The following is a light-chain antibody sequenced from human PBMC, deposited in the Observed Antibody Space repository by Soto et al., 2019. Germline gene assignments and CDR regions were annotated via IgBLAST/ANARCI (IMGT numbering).Light chain of an antibody. V-gene: IGLV2-8*01. J-gene: IGLJ1*01. Sequence: QSALTQPPSASGSPGQSVTISCTGTISDVGSFNHVSWYQQHPGKAPKLMIYDVTQWPSGVPDRFSGSKSGNTASLTVASLQAEDEAEYYCSAYGGSNILVFGTGTKLTVL. CDR2: DVT. CDR3: SAYGGSNILV. CDR1: ISDVGSFNH.